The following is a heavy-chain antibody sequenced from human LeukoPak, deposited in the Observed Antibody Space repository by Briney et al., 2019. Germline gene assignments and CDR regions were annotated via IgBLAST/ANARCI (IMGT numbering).Heavy chain of an antibody. J-gene: IGHJ4*02. CDR3: ARAPADSSSWSDY. V-gene: IGHV3-21*01. CDR1: GFTFSSYS. Sequence: IPGGSLRLSCAASGFTFSSYSMNWVRQAPGKGLEWVSSISSSSSYIYYADSVKGRFTISRDNAKNSLYLQMNSLRAEDTAVYYCARAPADSSSWSDYWGQGTLVTVSS. CDR2: ISSSSSYI. D-gene: IGHD6-13*01.